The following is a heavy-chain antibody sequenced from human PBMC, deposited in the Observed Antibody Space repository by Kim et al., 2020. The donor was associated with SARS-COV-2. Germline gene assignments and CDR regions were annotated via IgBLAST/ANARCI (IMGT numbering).Heavy chain of an antibody. CDR1: GYSFTSYW. J-gene: IGHJ4*02. CDR3: AGFIVVLARSYYNEKPKEYYFDY. V-gene: IGHV5-51*01. Sequence: GESLKISCKGSGYSFTSYWIGWVRQMPGKGLEWMGIIYPGDSDTRYSPSFQGPVTISADKSIRTAYLQWSSLKASDTAMYYCAGFIVVLARSYYNEKPKEYYFDYWGQGTLVTVSS. D-gene: IGHD3-10*01. CDR2: IYPGDSDT.